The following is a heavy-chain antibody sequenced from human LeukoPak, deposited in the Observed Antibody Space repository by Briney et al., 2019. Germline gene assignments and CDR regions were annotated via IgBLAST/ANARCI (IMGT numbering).Heavy chain of an antibody. CDR1: GGSISSGDYY. D-gene: IGHD3-10*01. CDR2: IYYSGST. CDR3: ARTSMVRGNYYYYYGMDV. V-gene: IGHV4-30-4*01. J-gene: IGHJ6*02. Sequence: SETLSLTCTVSGGSISSGDYYWSWIRQPPGKGLEWIGYIYYSGSTYYNPSLKSRVTISVDTSKNQFSRKLSSVAAADTAVYYCARTSMVRGNYYYYYGMDVWGQGTTVTVSS.